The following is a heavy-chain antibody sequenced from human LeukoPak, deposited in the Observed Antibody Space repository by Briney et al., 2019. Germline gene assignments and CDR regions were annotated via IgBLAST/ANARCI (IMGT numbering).Heavy chain of an antibody. CDR1: GYTFTSYS. CDR2: INAVTGNT. J-gene: IGHJ4*02. Sequence: ASVKVSCKASGYTFTSYSMHWVRQAPGQRLEWMGYINAVTGNTEYSQRFQGRVTMTTDTSTSTAYMELRSLRSDDTAVYYCARVPTSIAARGYFDYWGQGTLVTVSS. V-gene: IGHV1-3*01. D-gene: IGHD6-6*01. CDR3: ARVPTSIAARGYFDY.